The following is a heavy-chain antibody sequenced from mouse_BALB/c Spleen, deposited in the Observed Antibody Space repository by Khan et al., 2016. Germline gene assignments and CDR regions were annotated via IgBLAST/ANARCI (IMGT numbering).Heavy chain of an antibody. D-gene: IGHD2-3*01. J-gene: IGHJ2*01. CDR2: IYPYNGDS. Sequence: EVQLQESGPELVKPGASVKISCKASGYTFTDYNMHWVKQSHGKSLEWIGYIYPYNGDSGCNQKFKSKATLTVDNSSSTAYMELRSLTSEDSAVCCGARSGGWLFDYWGQGTTLTVSS. CDR3: ARSGGWLFDY. CDR1: GYTFTDYN. V-gene: IGHV1S29*02.